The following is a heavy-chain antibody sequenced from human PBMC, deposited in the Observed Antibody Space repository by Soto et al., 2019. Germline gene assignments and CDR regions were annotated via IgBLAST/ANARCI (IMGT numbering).Heavy chain of an antibody. J-gene: IGHJ4*02. CDR1: GYSINRGYY. V-gene: IGHV3-53*01. CDR2: LYSGGNT. CDR3: ALRRVAYADF. Sequence: ETLSLTCSVSGYSINRGYYWGWIRQAPGKGLEWVSILYSGGNTYYADSVEGRFTISRDGSKNTLYLHMNSLRAEDTAVYYCALRRVAYADFWGQGTRVTVSS. D-gene: IGHD2-2*01.